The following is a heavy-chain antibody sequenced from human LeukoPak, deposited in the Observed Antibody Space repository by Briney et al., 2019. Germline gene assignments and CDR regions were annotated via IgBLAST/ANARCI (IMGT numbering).Heavy chain of an antibody. D-gene: IGHD2-21*02. Sequence: GGSLRLSCAASGFNLTRSGMSWVRQAPGKGLEWIAGISGRGGITYFADSAKGRFTISRNSSENILHLQLITLRPEDTAIYYCAKEKAVIRGARGDCFDVWGQGTLVSVSS. J-gene: IGHJ4*02. V-gene: IGHV3-23*01. CDR3: AKEKAVIRGARGDCFDV. CDR2: ISGRGGIT. CDR1: GFNLTRSG.